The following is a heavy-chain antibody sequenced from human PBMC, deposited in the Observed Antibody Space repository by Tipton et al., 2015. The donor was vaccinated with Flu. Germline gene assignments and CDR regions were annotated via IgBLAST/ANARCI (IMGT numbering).Heavy chain of an antibody. CDR3: ARASGGWYGNFDY. D-gene: IGHD6-19*01. V-gene: IGHV3-7*01. Sequence: GSLRLSCAASGFTFSSYWMSWVRQAPGKGLEWVANIKQDGSEKYYVDSVKGRFTISRDNAKNSLYLQMNSLRAEDTAVYYCARASGGWYGNFDYWGQGTLVTVSS. CDR2: IKQDGSEK. CDR1: GFTFSSYW. J-gene: IGHJ4*02.